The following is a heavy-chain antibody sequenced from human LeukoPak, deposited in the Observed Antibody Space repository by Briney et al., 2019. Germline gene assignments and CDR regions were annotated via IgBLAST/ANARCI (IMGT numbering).Heavy chain of an antibody. CDR2: INPNSGGT. CDR3: AKPSLYYYDTSGYYRYWYFDL. D-gene: IGHD3-22*01. CDR1: GYTFTGYY. V-gene: IGHV1-2*02. Sequence: ASVKVSCKASGYTFTGYYMHWVRQAPGQGLEWMGWINPNSGGTNYAQKFQGRVTMTRDTSISTAYMELSRLRAEDTAVYYCAKPSLYYYDTSGYYRYWYFDLWGRGTLVTVSS. J-gene: IGHJ2*01.